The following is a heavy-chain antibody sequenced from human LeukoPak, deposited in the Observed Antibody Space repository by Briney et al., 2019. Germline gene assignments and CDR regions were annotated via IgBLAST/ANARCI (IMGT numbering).Heavy chain of an antibody. J-gene: IGHJ4*02. V-gene: IGHV4-34*01. CDR1: GGSFSGYY. CDR3: ARPGGYCSSTSCYTPYGY. D-gene: IGHD2-2*02. CDR2: INRSGST. Sequence: SETLSLTCAVYGGSFSGYYWSWIRQPPGKGLERIGEINRSGSTNYNPSLKSRVTISVDTSKNQFSLKLSSVTAADTAVYYCARPGGYCSSTSCYTPYGYWGQGTLVTVSS.